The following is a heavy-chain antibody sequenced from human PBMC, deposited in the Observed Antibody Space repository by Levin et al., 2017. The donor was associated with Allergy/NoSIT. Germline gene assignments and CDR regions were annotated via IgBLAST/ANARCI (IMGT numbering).Heavy chain of an antibody. V-gene: IGHV3-21*01. D-gene: IGHD2-15*01. CDR3: ARELGYCSGGSCYAIGY. J-gene: IGHJ4*02. Sequence: GGSLRLSCAASGFTFSSYSMNWVRQAPGKGLEWVSSISSSSSYIYYADSVKGRFTISRDNAKNSLYLQMNSLRAEDTAVYYCARELGYCSGGSCYAIGYWGQGTLVTVSS. CDR1: GFTFSSYS. CDR2: ISSSSSYI.